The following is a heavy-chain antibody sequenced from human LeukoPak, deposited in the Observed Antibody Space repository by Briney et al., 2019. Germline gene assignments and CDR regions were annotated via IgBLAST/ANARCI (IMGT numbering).Heavy chain of an antibody. CDR1: GGSISSSYW. D-gene: IGHD2-21*02. CDR3: ARVQGDSEY. J-gene: IGHJ4*02. V-gene: IGHV4-4*02. Sequence: PSDTLSLTCAVSGGSISSSYWWTWVRQPPGKGLEWIGEIYHSGSTNYNPSLKSRVTISVDKSNNQFSLKLSSVTAADTAVYYCARVQGDSEYWGQGTLVTVSS. CDR2: IYHSGST.